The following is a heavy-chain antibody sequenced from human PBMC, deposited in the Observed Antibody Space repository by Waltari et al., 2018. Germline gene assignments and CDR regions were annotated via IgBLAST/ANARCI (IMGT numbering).Heavy chain of an antibody. D-gene: IGHD1-1*01. V-gene: IGHV1-18*01. CDR2: SSAYNGNT. CDR1: GYMFRNFG. Sequence: QIQLVQSGGEVKKPGASVNVSCKASGYMFRNFGIFWVRQAPGQGLEYIGWSSAYNGNTNYAQNFQDRLTLTTDTSASTAYMELSSLTSDDTAVYFCARDRRDDNNSVRWLDPWGQGTLVTVSS. J-gene: IGHJ5*02. CDR3: ARDRRDDNNSVRWLDP.